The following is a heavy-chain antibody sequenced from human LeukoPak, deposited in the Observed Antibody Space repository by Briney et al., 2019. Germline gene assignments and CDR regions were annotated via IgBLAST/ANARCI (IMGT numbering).Heavy chain of an antibody. V-gene: IGHV4-39*01. CDR1: GGSISSYY. D-gene: IGHD3-22*01. CDR2: IYYSGST. J-gene: IGHJ5*02. CDR3: ARPVPYYDSSLFDP. Sequence: SETLSLTCTVSGGSISSYYWGWIRQPPGKGLEWIGSIYYSGSTYYNPSLKSRVTISVDTSKNQFSLKLSSVTAADTAVYYCARPVPYYDSSLFDPWGQGTLVTVSS.